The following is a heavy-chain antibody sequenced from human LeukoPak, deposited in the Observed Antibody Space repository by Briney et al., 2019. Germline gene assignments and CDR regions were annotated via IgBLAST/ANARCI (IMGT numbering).Heavy chain of an antibody. J-gene: IGHJ5*02. V-gene: IGHV1-8*01. D-gene: IGHD3-10*01. CDR3: ARVPRRGERFDP. Sequence: ASVKFSYKSSGSTFTRHYLHWVRPATGQGLEWMGWMNPISGVTGYALKFQGRVTMSRNTSISTAYMELGSLSSEDTAVYYCARVPRRGERFDPWGQGTLVTVSS. CDR2: MNPISGVT. CDR1: GSTFTRHY.